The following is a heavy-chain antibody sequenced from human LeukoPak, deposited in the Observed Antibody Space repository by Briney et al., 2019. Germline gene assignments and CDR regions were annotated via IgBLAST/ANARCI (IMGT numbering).Heavy chain of an antibody. J-gene: IGHJ4*02. V-gene: IGHV4-38-2*01. CDR2: IYHSGST. Sequence: SETLSLTCAVSGYSISSGYYWGWIRQPPGKGLEWIGSIYHSGSTYYNPSLKSRVTISVDTSKNQFSLKLSSVTAADTAVYYYAYQLLFYYFDYRGQGTLVTVSS. CDR3: AYQLLFYYFDY. CDR1: GYSISSGYY. D-gene: IGHD2-2*01.